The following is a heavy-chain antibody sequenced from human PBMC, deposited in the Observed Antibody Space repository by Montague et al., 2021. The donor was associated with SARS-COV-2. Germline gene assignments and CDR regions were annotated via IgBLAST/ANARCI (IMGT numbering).Heavy chain of an antibody. J-gene: IGHJ6*02. CDR2: IGTSGSTI. V-gene: IGHV3-48*03. D-gene: IGHD3-10*01. CDR3: ARGRGGV. CDR1: RFTFSSYE. Sequence: SLRLSCAASRFTFSSYEMNWVRQAPGKGLEWVSYIGTSGSTIYYADSVKGRFTVSRDNAKNSLYLQMSSLRAEDTAIYYCARGRGGVWGQGTTVTVSS.